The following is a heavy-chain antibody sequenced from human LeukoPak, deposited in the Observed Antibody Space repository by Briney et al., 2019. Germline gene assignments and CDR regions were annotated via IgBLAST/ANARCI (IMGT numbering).Heavy chain of an antibody. V-gene: IGHV4-38-2*02. D-gene: IGHD3-9*01. CDR1: GYSISSGYY. CDR2: IYHSGST. Sequence: SETLSLTCTVSGYSISSGYYWGWIRQPPGKGLEWVGSIYHSGSTYYNPSLKSRVTISVDTSKNQFSLKLSSVTAADTAVYYCASLYDILTGFDYWGQGTLVTVSS. J-gene: IGHJ4*02. CDR3: ASLYDILTGFDY.